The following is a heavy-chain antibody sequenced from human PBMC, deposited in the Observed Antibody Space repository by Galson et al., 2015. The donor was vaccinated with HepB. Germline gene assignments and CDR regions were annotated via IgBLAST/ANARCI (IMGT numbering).Heavy chain of an antibody. CDR2: IFYSGST. V-gene: IGHV4-59*08. Sequence: SETLSLTCIVSGGSISGYYWSWIRQPPGKGLEWIGYIFYSGSTNYNPSLESRVTISVDTSKNQFFLNLSSVTAADTAVYYCARQSGNSGYYSYWPLDIWGQGTLVTVSS. CDR3: ARQSGNSGYYSYWPLDI. J-gene: IGHJ3*02. D-gene: IGHD3-22*01. CDR1: GGSISGYY.